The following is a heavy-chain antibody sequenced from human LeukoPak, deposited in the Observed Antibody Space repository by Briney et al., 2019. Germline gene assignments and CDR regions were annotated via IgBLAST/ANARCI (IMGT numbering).Heavy chain of an antibody. CDR1: GYSFTSYW. CDR2: IYPGDSDT. J-gene: IGHJ6*04. CDR3: ARRGYSYGYEHYGMDV. D-gene: IGHD5-18*01. Sequence: GESLKIYCKGSGYSFTSYWIGWVRQMPGKGLEWMGIIYPGDSDTRYSPSFQGQVTISADKSISTAYLQWSSLKASDTAMYYCARRGYSYGYEHYGMDVWGKGTTVTVSS. V-gene: IGHV5-51*01.